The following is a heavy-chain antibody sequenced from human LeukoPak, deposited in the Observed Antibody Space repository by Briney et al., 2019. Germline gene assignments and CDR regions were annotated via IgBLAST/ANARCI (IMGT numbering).Heavy chain of an antibody. CDR2: INPSGGSP. J-gene: IGHJ4*02. CDR1: GYTFTSYY. D-gene: IGHD4-11*01. V-gene: IGHV1-46*01. CDR3: ARDREVTTVTKGLFGY. Sequence: EASVKVSCKASGYTFTSYYMHWVRQAPGRGLEWMAIINPSGGSPSYAPKFQGRVTMTRDTSTSTVYMELSSLRSEDTAVYYCARDREVTTVTKGLFGYWGQGALVTVSS.